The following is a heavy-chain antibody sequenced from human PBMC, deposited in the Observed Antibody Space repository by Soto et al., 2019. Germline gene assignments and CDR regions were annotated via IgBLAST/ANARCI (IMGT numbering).Heavy chain of an antibody. CDR2: ISPLTANA. D-gene: IGHD2-8*01. CDR1: GYTFTSYG. CDR3: VRSSGATTVYFHV. J-gene: IGHJ4*01. Sequence: QVQLVQSGAEVKKPGASVKVSCKASGYTFTSYGISWVRQAPGQVLEWMGWISPLTANAKYSQKSQGRVTVTTGTTRGKAFLEMRSPISDDAATQFCVRSSGATTVYFHVWGQGPLVTVSS. V-gene: IGHV1-18*01.